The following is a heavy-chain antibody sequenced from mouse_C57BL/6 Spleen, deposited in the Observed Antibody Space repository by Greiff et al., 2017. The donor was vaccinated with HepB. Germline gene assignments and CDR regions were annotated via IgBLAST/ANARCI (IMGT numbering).Heavy chain of an antibody. CDR1: GYSITSGYY. Sequence: DVQLQESGPGLVKPSQSLSLTCSVTGYSITSGYYWNWIRQFPGNKLEWMGYISYDGSNNYNPSLKNRISITRDTSKNQFFLKLNSVTTEDTATYYCARDDYDDGFDYWGQGTTLTVSS. D-gene: IGHD2-4*01. CDR2: ISYDGSN. J-gene: IGHJ2*01. V-gene: IGHV3-6*01. CDR3: ARDDYDDGFDY.